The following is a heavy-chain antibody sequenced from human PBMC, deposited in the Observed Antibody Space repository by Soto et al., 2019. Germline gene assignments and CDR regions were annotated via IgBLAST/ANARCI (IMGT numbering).Heavy chain of an antibody. CDR1: GYTFTGYY. CDR2: INPNSGGT. V-gene: IGHV1-2*02. D-gene: IGHD2-2*02. CDR3: ARGALGYCSSTSCYTGMRGFFDY. J-gene: IGHJ4*02. Sequence: ASVKVSCKASGYTFTGYYMHWVRQAPGQGLEWMGWINPNSGGTNYAQKFQGGVTMTRDTSISTAYMELSRLRSDDTAVYYCARGALGYCSSTSCYTGMRGFFDYWGQGTLVTVSS.